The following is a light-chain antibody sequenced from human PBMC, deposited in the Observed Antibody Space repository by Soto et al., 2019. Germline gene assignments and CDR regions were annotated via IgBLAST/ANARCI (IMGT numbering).Light chain of an antibody. J-gene: IGLJ2*01. CDR1: SSDVGGYNY. Sequence: QSALTQPASVSGSPGQSITISCTGTSSDVGGYNYVSWYQHHPGKAPKLLIYEVSARPSGVSNRLSGSKSGNTASLTISGLQAEDEADYYCTSSTSSNTLIFGGGTKLTVL. V-gene: IGLV2-14*01. CDR2: EVS. CDR3: TSSTSSNTLI.